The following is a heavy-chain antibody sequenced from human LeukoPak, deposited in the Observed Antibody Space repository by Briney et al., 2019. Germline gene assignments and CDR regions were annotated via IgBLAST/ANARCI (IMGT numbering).Heavy chain of an antibody. D-gene: IGHD4-17*01. Sequence: GGSLRLSCAASGFTFSSYEMNWVRQAPGKGLEWVSYISSSGSTIYYADSVKGRFTISRDHAKNSLYLQMNSLRAEDTAVYYCATTGFYGDYPFDYWGQGTLVTVSS. CDR2: ISSSGSTI. J-gene: IGHJ4*02. CDR1: GFTFSSYE. CDR3: ATTGFYGDYPFDY. V-gene: IGHV3-48*03.